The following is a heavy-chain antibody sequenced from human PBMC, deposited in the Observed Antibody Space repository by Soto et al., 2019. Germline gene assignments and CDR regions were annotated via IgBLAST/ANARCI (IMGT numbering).Heavy chain of an antibody. CDR1: GGSISSYY. CDR2: IYYSGST. D-gene: IGHD6-13*01. J-gene: IGHJ6*02. Sequence: QVQLQESGPGLVKPSETLSLTCTVSGGSISSYYWTWIRQPPGKGLEWIGYIYYSGSTNYNPSLKSRVTLPVATSKTLSSLKFSSVTAADPAVYFSGNLVGYYHGIDVWGQGSTVNVSS. CDR3: GNLVGYYHGIDV. V-gene: IGHV4-59*08.